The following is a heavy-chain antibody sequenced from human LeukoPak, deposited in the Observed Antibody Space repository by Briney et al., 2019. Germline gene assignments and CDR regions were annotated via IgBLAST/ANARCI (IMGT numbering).Heavy chain of an antibody. Sequence: GGSLRLSCAASGFTFSSYAMSWVRQAPGKGLEWVSAISGSGGSTYYADSVKGRSTISRDNSKNTLYLQMNSLRAEDTAVYYCAKPEGYCSSTSCSWGAFDIWGQGTMVTVSS. CDR1: GFTFSSYA. J-gene: IGHJ3*02. V-gene: IGHV3-23*01. CDR3: AKPEGYCSSTSCSWGAFDI. CDR2: ISGSGGST. D-gene: IGHD2-2*01.